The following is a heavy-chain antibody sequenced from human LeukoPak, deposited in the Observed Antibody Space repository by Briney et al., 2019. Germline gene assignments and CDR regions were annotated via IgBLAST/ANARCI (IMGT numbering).Heavy chain of an antibody. J-gene: IGHJ6*02. V-gene: IGHV1-18*01. D-gene: IGHD6-19*01. CDR1: GYTFTSYG. Sequence: ASVKVSCTASGYTFTSYGISWVRQAPGQGLEWMGWISAYNGNTNYAQKLQGRVTMTTDTSTSTAYMELRSLRSDDTAVYYCASSSVLFYYYYGMDVWGQGTTVTVSS. CDR3: ASSSVLFYYYYGMDV. CDR2: ISAYNGNT.